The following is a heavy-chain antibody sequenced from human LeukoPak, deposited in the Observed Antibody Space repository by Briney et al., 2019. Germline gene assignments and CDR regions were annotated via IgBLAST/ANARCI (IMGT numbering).Heavy chain of an antibody. D-gene: IGHD3-10*01. CDR1: GYSFTTYP. V-gene: IGHV1-3*01. J-gene: IGHJ4*02. Sequence: ASVKVSCKASGYSFTTYPMHWVRPAPGQRLEWMGWINAGNGNTKYSQNFQGRVTITRDTSTSTAYMELSSLRSEDTAVYYCARDQNSPYYGSGRFFDYWGQGTLVTVSS. CDR3: ARDQNSPYYGSGRFFDY. CDR2: INAGNGNT.